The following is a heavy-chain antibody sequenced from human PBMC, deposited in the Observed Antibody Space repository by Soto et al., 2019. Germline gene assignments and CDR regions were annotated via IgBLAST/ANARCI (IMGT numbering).Heavy chain of an antibody. J-gene: IGHJ4*02. CDR1: ENIFTSYW. CDR2: IYPGDSDT. CDR3: ARLSIPASGTANY. Sequence: GESLKISCEASENIFTSYWIGCVRQMPVKGLEWLGIIYPGDSDTRYSPSFQCQVTVSADNSISTAYLQWSSLKASDTAMYYCARLSIPASGTANYWGQGTLVTVSS. V-gene: IGHV5-51*01. D-gene: IGHD6-13*01.